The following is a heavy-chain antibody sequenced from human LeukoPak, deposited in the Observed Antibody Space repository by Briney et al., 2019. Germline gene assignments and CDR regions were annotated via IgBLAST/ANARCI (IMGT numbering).Heavy chain of an antibody. Sequence: GGSLRLSCAASGFTVSSNYMSWVRQAPGKGLEWVSVIYSGGSTYYADSVRGRFTISRDNSKNTLYLQMNSLRAEDTAVYYCAREGTKNWFDTWGQGTLVTVSS. CDR3: AREGTKNWFDT. J-gene: IGHJ5*02. CDR2: IYSGGST. V-gene: IGHV3-66*01. D-gene: IGHD1-1*01. CDR1: GFTVSSNY.